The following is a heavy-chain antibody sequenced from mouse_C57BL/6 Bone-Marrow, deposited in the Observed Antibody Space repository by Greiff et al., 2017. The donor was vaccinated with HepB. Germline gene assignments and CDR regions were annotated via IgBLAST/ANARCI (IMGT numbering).Heavy chain of an antibody. D-gene: IGHD1-1*01. CDR2: IYPSDSET. V-gene: IGHV1-61*01. CDR1: GYTFTSYW. Sequence: QVQLQQPGAELVRPGSSVKLSCKASGYTFTSYWMDWVKQRPGQGLEWIGNIYPSDSETHYNQKFKDKATLTVDKSSSTAYMQLSRLTSEDSAVYYCARGDYYYGSSPYYFDYWGQGTTLTVSS. CDR3: ARGDYYYGSSPYYFDY. J-gene: IGHJ2*01.